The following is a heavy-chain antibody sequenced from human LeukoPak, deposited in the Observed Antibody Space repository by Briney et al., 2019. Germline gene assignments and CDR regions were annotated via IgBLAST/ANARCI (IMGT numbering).Heavy chain of an antibody. CDR1: GYTFTRYY. CDR3: ARATNFYYYYGMDV. V-gene: IGHV1-46*01. D-gene: IGHD1-26*01. Sequence: ASVKVSCKTSGYTFTRYYIHWVRQAPGQGLEWMAIINPSSGATNYAQKLQGRVTMTRDTSTSTVYMEMSSQRSKDTAVYYCARATNFYYYYGMDVWGQGTTVTVSS. CDR2: INPSSGAT. J-gene: IGHJ6*02.